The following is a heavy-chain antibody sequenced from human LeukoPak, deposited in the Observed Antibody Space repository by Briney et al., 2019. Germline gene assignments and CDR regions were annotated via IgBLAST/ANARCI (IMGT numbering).Heavy chain of an antibody. Sequence: SQTLSLTCTVSGGSISSSSYYWGWIRQPPGKGLEWIGSIYYSGSTYYNPSLKSRVTISVDTSKNQFSLKLSSVTAADTAVYYCARVPSGSGDYWGQGTLVTVSS. J-gene: IGHJ4*02. CDR1: GGSISSSSYY. CDR3: ARVPSGSGDY. CDR2: IYYSGST. D-gene: IGHD3-10*01. V-gene: IGHV4-39*07.